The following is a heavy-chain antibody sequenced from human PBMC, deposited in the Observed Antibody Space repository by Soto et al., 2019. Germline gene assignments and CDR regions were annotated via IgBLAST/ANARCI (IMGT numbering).Heavy chain of an antibody. CDR3: ARAHTTLGYCSGGSCYPPLNYYGMDV. J-gene: IGHJ6*02. V-gene: IGHV1-8*01. D-gene: IGHD2-15*01. Sequence: ASVKVSCKASGYTFTSYDINWVRHATGQGLEWMGWMNPNSGNTGYAQKFQGRVTMTRNTSISTAYMELSSLRSEDTAVYYCARAHTTLGYCSGGSCYPPLNYYGMDVWGQGTTVTVSS. CDR1: GYTFTSYD. CDR2: MNPNSGNT.